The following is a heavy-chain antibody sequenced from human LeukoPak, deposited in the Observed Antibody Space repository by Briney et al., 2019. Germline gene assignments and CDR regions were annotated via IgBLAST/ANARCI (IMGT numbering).Heavy chain of an antibody. CDR1: GYTFTGYY. V-gene: IGHV1-2*02. Sequence: GASGKVSCKASGYTFTGYYMHWVRQAPGQELEWMGWINPNSGGTNSAQKFQGRVTMTRDTSISTAYMELSRLRSDDTAVYYCARRDRDGYTPLDYWGQGTLVTVSS. CDR2: INPNSGGT. D-gene: IGHD5-24*01. CDR3: ARRDRDGYTPLDY. J-gene: IGHJ4*02.